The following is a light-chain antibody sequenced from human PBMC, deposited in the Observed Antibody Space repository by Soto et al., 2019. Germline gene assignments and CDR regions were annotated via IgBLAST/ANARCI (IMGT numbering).Light chain of an antibody. CDR1: QSVSSSD. V-gene: IGKV3-20*01. Sequence: EIVLTQSAGTLSLSPGEWATLSCRASQSVSSSDLAWYQQKPGQAPRLLIYGASSRATGIPDRFSGSGSGTDFTLTISILESEDFAVYYCQQYGTSPPYTFGQGTKLEIK. CDR2: GAS. J-gene: IGKJ2*01. CDR3: QQYGTSPPYT.